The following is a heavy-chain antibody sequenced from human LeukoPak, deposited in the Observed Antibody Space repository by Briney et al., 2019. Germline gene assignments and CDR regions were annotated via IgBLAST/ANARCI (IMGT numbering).Heavy chain of an antibody. D-gene: IGHD3-10*01. CDR3: AKVGKFFYVSEIYFFFGD. Sequence: SETLSLTCTVSGGSISTYYWSWIRQPVGKGLEWIGHIKTSGSTHYNPSLRSRITMSVDTSKNQFSLNLSSVTAADTAVYYCAKVGKFFYVSEIYFFFGDWGRGTLVTVPS. CDR1: GGSISTYY. J-gene: IGHJ4*02. V-gene: IGHV4-4*07. CDR2: IKTSGST.